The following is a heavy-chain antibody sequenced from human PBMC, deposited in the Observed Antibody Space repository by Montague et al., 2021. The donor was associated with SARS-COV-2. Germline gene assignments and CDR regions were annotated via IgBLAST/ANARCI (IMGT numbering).Heavy chain of an antibody. CDR3: ARALSASYSVGGDSFDI. CDR1: GFTFSKYS. CDR2: ISTSSLYI. J-gene: IGHJ3*02. Sequence: SLRLSCXASGFTFSKYSMNWVRQAPGKGLEWVSSISTSSLYIYYXASVKGRFTISRANAKNSLFLQMDSLRAEDTAVYYCARALSASYSVGGDSFDIWGQGTMVTVSS. V-gene: IGHV3-21*01. D-gene: IGHD5/OR15-5a*01.